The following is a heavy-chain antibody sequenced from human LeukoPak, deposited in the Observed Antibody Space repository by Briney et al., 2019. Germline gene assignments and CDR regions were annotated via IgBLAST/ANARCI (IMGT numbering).Heavy chain of an antibody. Sequence: GASVKVSCKASGYTFTGYYMHWVRQAPGQGLEWMGWINPNSGGTNYAQKLQGRVTMTTDTSTSTAYMELRSLRSDDTAVYYCARDPVGATGEHYYGMDVWGQGTTVTVSS. CDR1: GYTFTGYY. CDR3: ARDPVGATGEHYYGMDV. D-gene: IGHD1-26*01. J-gene: IGHJ6*02. CDR2: INPNSGGT. V-gene: IGHV1-2*02.